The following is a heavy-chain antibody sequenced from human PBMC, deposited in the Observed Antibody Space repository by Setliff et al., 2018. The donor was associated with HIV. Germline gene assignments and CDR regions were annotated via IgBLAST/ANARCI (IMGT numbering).Heavy chain of an antibody. CDR1: GYSISTAYY. J-gene: IGHJ4*02. D-gene: IGHD4-17*01. CDR2: VYHSGTT. CDR3: AREIYGGNSRPFDY. Sequence: SETLSLTCAVSGYSISTAYYWGWIRQPPGKGLEWIGSVYHSGTTYYNPSLKSRVTISVDTSKNQFSLKLTSVTAADTAVYYCAREIYGGNSRPFDYWGQGTLVTVSS. V-gene: IGHV4-38-2*02.